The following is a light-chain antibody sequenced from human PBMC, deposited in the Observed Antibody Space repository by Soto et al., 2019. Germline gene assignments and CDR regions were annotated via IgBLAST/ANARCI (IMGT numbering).Light chain of an antibody. V-gene: IGLV1-40*01. CDR2: GNT. CDR1: SSNIGAGYD. CDR3: CSYAGSSTPNYV. J-gene: IGLJ1*01. Sequence: QSVLTQPPSVSGAPGQRVTISCTGSSSNIGAGYDVHWYQQLPGTAPKLLIYGNTNRPSGVPDRFSGSKSGSSASLTISGLQAEDEADYYCCSYAGSSTPNYVFGTGTKVTVL.